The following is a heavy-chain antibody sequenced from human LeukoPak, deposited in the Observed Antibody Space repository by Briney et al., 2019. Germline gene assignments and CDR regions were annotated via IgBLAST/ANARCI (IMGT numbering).Heavy chain of an antibody. CDR3: ARVSGSYFDY. D-gene: IGHD1-26*01. Sequence: PSGTLSLTCAVSGGSISSSDWWSWVRQPPGKGLEWLGQIYYSGSTNYNPSLKSRVTISVDKSKNQFYLTLSAVTASHTAVYYCARVSGSYFDYWGQGTLVTVSS. CDR2: IYYSGST. V-gene: IGHV4-4*02. J-gene: IGHJ4*02. CDR1: GGSISSSDW.